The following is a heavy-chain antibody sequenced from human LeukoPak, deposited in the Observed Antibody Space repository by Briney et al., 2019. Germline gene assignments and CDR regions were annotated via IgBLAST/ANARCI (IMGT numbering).Heavy chain of an antibody. Sequence: SVKVSCKACGGTFSSYAISWVRQAPGQGLEWMGGIIPIFGTANYAQKFQGRVTITTDESTSTAYMELSSLRSEDTAVYYCARSSIAARPFDYWGQGTLVTVSS. CDR1: GGTFSSYA. J-gene: IGHJ4*02. D-gene: IGHD6-6*01. CDR3: ARSSIAARPFDY. V-gene: IGHV1-69*05. CDR2: IIPIFGTA.